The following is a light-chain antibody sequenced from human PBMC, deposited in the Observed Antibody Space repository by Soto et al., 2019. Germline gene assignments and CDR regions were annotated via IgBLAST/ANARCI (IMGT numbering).Light chain of an antibody. CDR1: ESASTN. Sequence: DIEMTQSPATLSLAPGERVTLSCRTSESASTNLAWYQQKAGQAPRLLIYGASTMATGIPARFSGSGSGTEFTLTISSLQSEDFAVYCCQQYSIWRTFGQGTKVEIK. CDR2: GAS. V-gene: IGKV3-15*01. J-gene: IGKJ1*01. CDR3: QQYSIWRT.